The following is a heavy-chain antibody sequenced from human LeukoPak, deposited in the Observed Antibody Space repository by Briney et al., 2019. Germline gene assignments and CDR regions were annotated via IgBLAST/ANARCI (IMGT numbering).Heavy chain of an antibody. J-gene: IGHJ5*02. V-gene: IGHV3-66*03. CDR3: VRDRAEGRAWVEFDP. CDR1: GFSVSSYG. CDR2: LYSNGGT. Sequence: PGGSLRLSCVASGFSVSSYGMSWVRQAPGKAPEWVSLLYSNGGTYYADSVKGRFIISRDNSKNTLYLQMNNLRVEDTAVYHCVRDRAEGRAWVEFDPWGQGTVVTVS.